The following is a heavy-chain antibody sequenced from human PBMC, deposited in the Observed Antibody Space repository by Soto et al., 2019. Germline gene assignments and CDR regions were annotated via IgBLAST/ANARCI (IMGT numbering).Heavy chain of an antibody. D-gene: IGHD2-15*01. Sequence: GGSLRLSCAASGFTVSSNYMSWVRQAPGKGLEWVSVIYSGGSTYYADSVKGRFTISRDNSKNTLYLQMNSLRAEDTAVYYCARDFTLLSAATRDYWGQGTLVTVSS. V-gene: IGHV3-53*01. CDR1: GFTVSSNY. CDR2: IYSGGST. J-gene: IGHJ4*02. CDR3: ARDFTLLSAATRDY.